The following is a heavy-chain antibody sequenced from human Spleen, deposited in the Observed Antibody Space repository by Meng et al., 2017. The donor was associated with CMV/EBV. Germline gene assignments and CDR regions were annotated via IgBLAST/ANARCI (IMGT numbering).Heavy chain of an antibody. Sequence: GESLKISCKGSGYSFTSYWIGWVRQMPGKGLEWMGIIYPGNSDTRYSPSFQGQVTISAAKSISTAYLHWNSLKASDTAMYYCARMRCDGDCFFDYWGQGTLVTVSS. CDR1: GYSFTSYW. CDR3: ARMRCDGDCFFDY. J-gene: IGHJ4*02. CDR2: IYPGNSDT. V-gene: IGHV5-51*01. D-gene: IGHD2-21*01.